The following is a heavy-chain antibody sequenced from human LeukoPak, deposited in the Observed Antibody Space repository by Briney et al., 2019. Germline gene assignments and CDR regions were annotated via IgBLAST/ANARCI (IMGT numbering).Heavy chain of an antibody. J-gene: IGHJ5*02. CDR3: ARDPTIFGVVGNWFDP. V-gene: IGHV3-74*01. CDR2: INTDGSST. CDR1: GFTFSSYW. D-gene: IGHD3-3*01. Sequence: PGGSLRLSCAASGFTFSSYWMHWVRQAPGKGLVWVSRINTDGSSTSYADSVKGRFTISRDNAKNTLYLQMNSLRTEDTAVYYCARDPTIFGVVGNWFDPWGQGTLVTVSS.